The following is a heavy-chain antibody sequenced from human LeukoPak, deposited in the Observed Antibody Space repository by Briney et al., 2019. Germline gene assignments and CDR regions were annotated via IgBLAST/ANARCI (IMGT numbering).Heavy chain of an antibody. D-gene: IGHD2-2*02. CDR2: ISAYNGNT. CDR1: GYTFTSYG. Sequence: ASVKVSCKAPGYTFTSYGISWVRQAPGQGLEWMGWISAYNGNTNYAQKLQGRVTMTTDTSTSTAYMELRSLRSDDTAVYYCARDTCSSTSCYTSWFDPWGQGTLVTVSS. V-gene: IGHV1-18*01. CDR3: ARDTCSSTSCYTSWFDP. J-gene: IGHJ5*02.